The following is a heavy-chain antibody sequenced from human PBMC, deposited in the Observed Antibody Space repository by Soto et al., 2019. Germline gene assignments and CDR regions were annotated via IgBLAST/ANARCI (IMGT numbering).Heavy chain of an antibody. CDR3: ARVRADILTGTQDLGGFDY. J-gene: IGHJ4*02. V-gene: IGHV1-46*03. CDR2: INPSGGST. CDR1: GYTFTSYY. Sequence: ASVKVSCKASGYTFTSYYMHWVRQAPGQGLEWMGIINPSGGSTSYAQKFQGRVTMTRDTSTSTVYMELSSLRSEDTAVYYCARVRADILTGTQDLGGFDYWGQGTLVTVSS. D-gene: IGHD3-9*01.